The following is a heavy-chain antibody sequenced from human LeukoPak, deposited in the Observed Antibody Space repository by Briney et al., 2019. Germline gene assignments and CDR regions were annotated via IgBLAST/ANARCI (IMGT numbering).Heavy chain of an antibody. Sequence: GGSLRLSCAASGFTFSSYSMNWVRQASGKGLEWVSSISSSSYIYYADSVKGRFTISRDNAKNSLYLQMNSLRAEDTAVYYCASGHDDYYYYMDVWGKGTTVTVSS. CDR2: ISSSSYI. J-gene: IGHJ6*03. V-gene: IGHV3-21*01. CDR1: GFTFSSYS. D-gene: IGHD3-3*01. CDR3: ASGHDDYYYYMDV.